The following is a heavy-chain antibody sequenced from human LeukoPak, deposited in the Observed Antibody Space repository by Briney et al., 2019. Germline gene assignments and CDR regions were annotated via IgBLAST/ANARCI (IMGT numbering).Heavy chain of an antibody. CDR1: GYSISSGYY. J-gene: IGHJ4*02. V-gene: IGHV4-38-2*02. CDR3: ARDHGGTIDY. Sequence: PSETLSLTCAVSGYSISSGYYWGWIRQPPGRGLEWIGTISHSGSTYYNPSLKSRVTISVDTSKNQFSLKLSSVTAADTAVYYRARDHGGTIDYWGQGTLVTVSS. CDR2: ISHSGST. D-gene: IGHD4-23*01.